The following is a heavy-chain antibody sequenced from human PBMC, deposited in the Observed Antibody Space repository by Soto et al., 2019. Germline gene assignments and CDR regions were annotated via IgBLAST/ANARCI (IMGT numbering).Heavy chain of an antibody. Sequence: ASVKGSCKASGYTFTSYDINWVRQATGQGLEWMGWMNPNSGNTGYAQKFQGRVTMTRNTSRSTAYMELSSPRSDDTAMYYCARDGVGGAAAGISYYHHGFDVWGQGTTVTVSS. D-gene: IGHD6-13*01. CDR2: MNPNSGNT. J-gene: IGHJ6*02. V-gene: IGHV1-8*01. CDR1: GYTFTSYD. CDR3: ARDGVGGAAAGISYYHHGFDV.